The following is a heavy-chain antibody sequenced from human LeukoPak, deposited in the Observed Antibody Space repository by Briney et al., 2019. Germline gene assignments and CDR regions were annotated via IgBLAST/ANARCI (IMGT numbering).Heavy chain of an antibody. J-gene: IGHJ4*02. CDR1: GFTFSRYW. D-gene: IGHD3-9*01. CDR3: ARGADTGYSSDY. V-gene: IGHV3-74*01. Sequence: GGSLRLSCAASGFTFSRYWMHWVRQAPGKGLVWVSRINSDGRSTSYADSVKGRFTISRDNAKNTLYLRMNSLRAEDTAVYYCARGADTGYSSDYWGQGTLVTVSS. CDR2: INSDGRST.